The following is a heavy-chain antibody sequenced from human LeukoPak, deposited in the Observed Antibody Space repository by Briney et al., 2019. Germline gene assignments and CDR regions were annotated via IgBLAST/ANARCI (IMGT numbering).Heavy chain of an antibody. J-gene: IGHJ4*02. CDR2: IYTSGST. D-gene: IGHD6-13*01. Sequence: SETLSLTCTVSGGSINNYYWSWIRQPAGKGLEWIGRIYTSGSTNYNPSLKSRVTMSVDTSKNQFSLKLSSVTAADTAVYYCAREERGYSSSWYTERWGQGTLVTVSS. CDR3: AREERGYSSSWYTER. V-gene: IGHV4-4*07. CDR1: GGSINNYY.